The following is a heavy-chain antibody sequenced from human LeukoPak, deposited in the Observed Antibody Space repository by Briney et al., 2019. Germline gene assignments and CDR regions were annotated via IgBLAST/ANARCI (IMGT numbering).Heavy chain of an antibody. CDR3: ARDHAAGYYGWLDP. CDR1: GGSISSSNW. V-gene: IGHV4-4*02. CDR2: IYLRGNT. D-gene: IGHD3-9*01. J-gene: IGHJ5*02. Sequence: SETLSLTCAISGGSISSSNWWTWVRQPPGKGLEWVGEIYLRGNTNYNPSLESRVTISVDESKTQLSLRLESVTAADTAVYYCARDHAAGYYGWLDPWGQGTLVTVSS.